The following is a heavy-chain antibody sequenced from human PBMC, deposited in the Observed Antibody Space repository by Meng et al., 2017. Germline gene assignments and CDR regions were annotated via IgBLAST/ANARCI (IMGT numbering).Heavy chain of an antibody. D-gene: IGHD2-2*01. V-gene: IGHV3-9*01. CDR3: AKDGYCSSTSCYFSYYYYGMDV. J-gene: IGHJ6*02. CDR2: ISWNSGSI. CDR1: GFTFSSYA. Sequence: SLKISCAASGFTFSSYAMSWVRQAPGKGLEWVSGISWNSGSIGYADSVKGRFTISRDNAKNSLYLQMNSLRAEDTALYYCAKDGYCSSTSCYFSYYYYGMDVWGQGTTVTVSS.